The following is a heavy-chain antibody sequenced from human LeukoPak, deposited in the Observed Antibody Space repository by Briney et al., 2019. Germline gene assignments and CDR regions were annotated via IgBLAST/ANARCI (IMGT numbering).Heavy chain of an antibody. J-gene: IGHJ6*02. CDR2: ISSSSSYI. CDR1: GFTFSSYD. Sequence: GGSLRLSCAASGFTFSSYDMHWVRQATGKGLEWVSSISSSSSYIYYADSVKGRFTISRDNAKNSLYLQMNSLRAEDTAVYYCARPRSSSWYPWYYYGMDVWGQGTTVTVSS. D-gene: IGHD6-13*01. CDR3: ARPRSSSWYPWYYYGMDV. V-gene: IGHV3-21*01.